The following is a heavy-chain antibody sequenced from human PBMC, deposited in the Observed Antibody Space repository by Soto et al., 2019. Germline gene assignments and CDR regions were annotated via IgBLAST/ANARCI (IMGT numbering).Heavy chain of an antibody. J-gene: IGHJ5*02. V-gene: IGHV3-23*01. CDR2: ISGSGGST. CDR3: AKGKHYYDSSGYLTWFDT. CDR1: GFTFSSST. D-gene: IGHD3-22*01. Sequence: PXGCLRRVGSASGFTFSSSTMSWVRQAPGKGLEWVSAISGSGGSTYYADSVKGRFTISRDNSKNTLYLQMNSLRAEDTAVYYCAKGKHYYDSSGYLTWFDTWGQGTLVTVSS.